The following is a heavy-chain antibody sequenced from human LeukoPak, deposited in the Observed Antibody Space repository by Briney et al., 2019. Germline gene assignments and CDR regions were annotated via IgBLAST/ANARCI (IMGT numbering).Heavy chain of an antibody. Sequence: GGSLRLSCEVSGFNFSSYNMNWVRQAPGKGLEWVSGISGSGGSTYYADSVKGRSTISRDNSKNTLYLQMNSLRAEDTAEYYCAKCSAYYYDSSLSDYFDYWGQGTLVTVSS. V-gene: IGHV3-23*01. CDR2: ISGSGGST. D-gene: IGHD3-22*01. J-gene: IGHJ4*02. CDR1: GFNFSSYN. CDR3: AKCSAYYYDSSLSDYFDY.